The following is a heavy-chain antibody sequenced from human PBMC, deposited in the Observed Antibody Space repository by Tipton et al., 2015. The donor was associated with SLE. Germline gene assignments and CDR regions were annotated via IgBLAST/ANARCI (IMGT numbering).Heavy chain of an antibody. CDR2: IRYDGSNK. V-gene: IGHV3-30*02. CDR3: ARDRGYGYGMDV. CDR1: GFTFSSYG. D-gene: IGHD5-12*01. Sequence: SGFTFSSYGMYWVRQAPGKGLEWVAFIRYDGSNKYYADSVKGRFTISRDNSKNTLYLQMNSLRAEDTAVYYCARDRGYGYGMDVWGQGTTVTVSS. J-gene: IGHJ6*02.